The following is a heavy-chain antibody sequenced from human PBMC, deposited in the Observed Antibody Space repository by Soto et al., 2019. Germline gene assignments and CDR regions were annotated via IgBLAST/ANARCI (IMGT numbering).Heavy chain of an antibody. CDR1: GGSISSGDKY. D-gene: IGHD3-16*01. CDR2: IFYSGST. Sequence: QVQLQESGPGLVKPSQTLSLTCTVSGGSISSGDKYWSWIRQPPGKGLEWIGYIFYSGSTYYNPSLKSRVTILVDTSNNQFSLKLSSVTAADTAVYYCARVSSYYVSGLSDYYYYDMDVWGQGTTVTVSS. J-gene: IGHJ6*02. CDR3: ARVSSYYVSGLSDYYYYDMDV. V-gene: IGHV4-30-4*01.